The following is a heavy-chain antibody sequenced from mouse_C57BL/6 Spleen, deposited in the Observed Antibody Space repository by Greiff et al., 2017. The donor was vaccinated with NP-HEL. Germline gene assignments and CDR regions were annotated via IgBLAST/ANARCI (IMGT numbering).Heavy chain of an antibody. Sequence: VQLQESGAELVKPGASVKISCKASGYAFSSYWMNWVKQRPGKGLEWIGQIYPGDGDTNYNGKFKGKATLTADKSSSTAYMQLSSLTSEDSAVYFCARCYGNTPYYVDYWGQGTTLTVSS. CDR1: GYAFSSYW. CDR2: IYPGDGDT. V-gene: IGHV1-80*01. CDR3: ARCYGNTPYYVDY. D-gene: IGHD2-1*01. J-gene: IGHJ2*01.